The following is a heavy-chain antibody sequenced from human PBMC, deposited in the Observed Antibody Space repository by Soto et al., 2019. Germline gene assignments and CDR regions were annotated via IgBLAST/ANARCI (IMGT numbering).Heavy chain of an antibody. V-gene: IGHV1-69*12. CDR3: VRVVAIPGYPDN. CDR1: GGTFSSYA. Sequence: QVQLVQSGAEVRQPASSVKVSCKTSGGTFSSYAISWVRQAPGQGLEWMGGIVPIVDTSTYAQKFQGRVMITADESTSTVYMELRSLRSDDTAVYYCVRVVAIPGYPDNWGQGTLVTVSS. J-gene: IGHJ4*02. D-gene: IGHD5-12*01. CDR2: IVPIVDTS.